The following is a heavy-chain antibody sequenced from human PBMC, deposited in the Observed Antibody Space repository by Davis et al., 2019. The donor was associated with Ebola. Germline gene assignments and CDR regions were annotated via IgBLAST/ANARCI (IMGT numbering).Heavy chain of an antibody. CDR1: GFFSSYP. Sequence: GGSLRLSCTASGFFSSYPMHWVRQAPGKGLEWVAVISYDGSNKYYADSVKGRFTISRDNSKNTLYLQMNSLRAEDTAVYYCARELVLGYYGMDVWGQGTTVTVSS. D-gene: IGHD7-27*01. J-gene: IGHJ6*02. V-gene: IGHV3-30-3*01. CDR2: ISYDGSNK. CDR3: ARELVLGYYGMDV.